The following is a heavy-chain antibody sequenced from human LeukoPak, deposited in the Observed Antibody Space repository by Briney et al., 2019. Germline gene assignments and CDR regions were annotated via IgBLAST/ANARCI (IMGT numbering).Heavy chain of an antibody. D-gene: IGHD3-16*01. CDR2: ISSSSSYT. CDR3: ARDLWGNSGALDY. Sequence: RGGSLRLSCAASGITFSSYSINWVRQAPGKGPEWVSAISSSSSYTYYADSVKGRFTISRDNAKNSLYLQMNSLRAEDTAVYYCARDLWGNSGALDYWGQGTLVTVSS. CDR1: GITFSSYS. J-gene: IGHJ4*02. V-gene: IGHV3-21*01.